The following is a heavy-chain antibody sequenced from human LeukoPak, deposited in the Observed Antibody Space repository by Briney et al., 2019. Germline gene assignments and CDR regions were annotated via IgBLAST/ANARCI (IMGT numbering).Heavy chain of an antibody. CDR1: GFTFSSYG. Sequence: PGGSLRLSCAASGFTFSSYGMHWVRQAPGKGLEWVAVIWYDGSNKYYADSVKGRFTISRDNSKNTLYLQMNSLRAEDTAVYYCARDFGLQTTYYDFWSGYYTDYFDYWGQGTLVTVSS. D-gene: IGHD3-3*01. CDR2: IWYDGSNK. J-gene: IGHJ4*02. CDR3: ARDFGLQTTYYDFWSGYYTDYFDY. V-gene: IGHV3-33*01.